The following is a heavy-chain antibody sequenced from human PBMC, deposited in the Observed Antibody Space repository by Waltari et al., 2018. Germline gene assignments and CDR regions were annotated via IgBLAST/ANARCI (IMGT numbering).Heavy chain of an antibody. CDR3: ASAYSSSWRDAFDI. V-gene: IGHV4-39*01. CDR1: GGSISSSSYY. D-gene: IGHD6-13*01. CDR2: SYYSGST. Sequence: QLQLQESGPGLVKPSETLSLTCTVSGGSISSSSYYWGWIRQPPGKGLEWIGSSYYSGSTYYNPSLKSRVTISVDTSKNQFSLKLSSVTAADTAVYYCASAYSSSWRDAFDIWGQGTMVTVSS. J-gene: IGHJ3*02.